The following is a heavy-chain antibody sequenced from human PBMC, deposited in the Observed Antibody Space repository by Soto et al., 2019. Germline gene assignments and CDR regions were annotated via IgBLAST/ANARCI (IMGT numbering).Heavy chain of an antibody. V-gene: IGHV1-46*01. CDR2: INPSGGST. Sequence: QVQLVQSGAEVKKPGASVKVSCKASGYTFTSYYMHWVRQAPGQGLEWMGIINPSGGSTSYVQKFQGRVTMTRDTSTSTVYMELSSLRFEDTAVYYCARDSSAAAGTGWFDPWGQGTLVTVSS. CDR3: ARDSSAAAGTGWFDP. J-gene: IGHJ5*02. D-gene: IGHD6-13*01. CDR1: GYTFTSYY.